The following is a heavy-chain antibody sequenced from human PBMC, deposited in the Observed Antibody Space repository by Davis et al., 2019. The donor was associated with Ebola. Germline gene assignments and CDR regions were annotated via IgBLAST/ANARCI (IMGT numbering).Heavy chain of an antibody. CDR2: IYTSGST. D-gene: IGHD6-13*01. V-gene: IGHV4-61*08. Sequence: PSETLSLTCTVSGGSISSGDYYWSWIRQPPGKGLEWIGYIYTSGSTNYNPSLKSRVTMSVDTSKNQFSLKLSSVTAADTAVYYCARAGEAAAGHFDYWGQGTLVTVSS. CDR1: GGSISSGDYY. J-gene: IGHJ4*02. CDR3: ARAGEAAAGHFDY.